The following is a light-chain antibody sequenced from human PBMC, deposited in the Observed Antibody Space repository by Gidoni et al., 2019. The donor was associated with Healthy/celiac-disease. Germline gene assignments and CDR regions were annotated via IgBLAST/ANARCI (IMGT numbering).Light chain of an antibody. CDR2: DDS. CDR3: QVWDSSSDHPHVV. CDR1: NIGSKS. Sequence: SYLLTQPPSGSVPQGQTARITCGGNNIGSKSVHWYQQKPGQAPVLVVYDDSDRTSGIPERFSGSNSGNTATLTISRVEAGDEADYYCQVWDSSSDHPHVVFGGGTKLTVL. V-gene: IGLV3-21*02. J-gene: IGLJ2*01.